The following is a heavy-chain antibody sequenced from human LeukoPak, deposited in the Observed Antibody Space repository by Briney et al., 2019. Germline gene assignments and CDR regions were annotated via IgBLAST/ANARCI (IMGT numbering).Heavy chain of an antibody. J-gene: IGHJ4*02. CDR1: GDSFSRSNW. CDR3: ARQKFGAKGTYYFDY. Sequence: PSETLSLTCAVSGDSFSRSNWWSWVRQPPGKGLEWIGEIHHSGNTHYNPSLKSRVTISVDKSKNQISLELASVTAADTALYFCARQKFGAKGTYYFDYWGQGTLVTVSS. D-gene: IGHD4/OR15-4a*01. CDR2: IHHSGNT. V-gene: IGHV4-4*02.